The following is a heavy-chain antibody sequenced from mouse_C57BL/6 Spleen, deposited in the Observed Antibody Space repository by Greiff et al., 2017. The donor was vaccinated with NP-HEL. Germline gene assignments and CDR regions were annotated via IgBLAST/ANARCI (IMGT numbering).Heavy chain of an antibody. V-gene: IGHV5-9-1*02. D-gene: IGHD1-1*01. Sequence: VQLKESGEGLVKPGGSLKLSCAASGFTFSSYAMSWVRQTPEKRLEWVAYISSGGDYIYYADTVKGRFTISRDNARNTLYLQMSSLKSEDTAMYYCTREDYGSSYGGAMDYWGQGTSVTVSS. CDR3: TREDYGSSYGGAMDY. J-gene: IGHJ4*01. CDR2: ISSGGDYI. CDR1: GFTFSSYA.